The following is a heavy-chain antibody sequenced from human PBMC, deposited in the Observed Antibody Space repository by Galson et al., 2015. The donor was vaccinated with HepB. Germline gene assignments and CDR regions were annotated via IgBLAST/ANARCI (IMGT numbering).Heavy chain of an antibody. CDR1: GYTFTSYA. CDR2: INAGNGNT. J-gene: IGHJ5*02. CDR3: ANEPVVDNWFDP. Sequence: SVKVSCKASGYTFTSYAMHWVRQAPGQRLEWMGWINAGNGNTKYSQKFQGRVTITRDTSASTAYMELSSLRSEDTAVYYCANEPVVDNWFDPWGQGTLVTVSS. D-gene: IGHD3-22*01. V-gene: IGHV1-3*01.